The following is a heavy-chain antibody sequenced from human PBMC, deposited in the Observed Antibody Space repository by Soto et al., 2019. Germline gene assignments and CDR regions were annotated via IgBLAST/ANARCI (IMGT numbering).Heavy chain of an antibody. J-gene: IGHJ6*02. CDR2: VYYSGTT. Sequence: QVQLQESGPGLVKPSETLSLTCTVSGGSVSSGTYYWPWIRQPPGKGLEWIGYVYYSGTTNYNPSLRSRGTISADTSQNQFSLNLNSVSAADTAVYYCAREFGGYCTATSCYQLDVWGQGTTVTVSS. CDR1: GGSVSSGTYY. CDR3: AREFGGYCTATSCYQLDV. D-gene: IGHD2-2*01. V-gene: IGHV4-61*01.